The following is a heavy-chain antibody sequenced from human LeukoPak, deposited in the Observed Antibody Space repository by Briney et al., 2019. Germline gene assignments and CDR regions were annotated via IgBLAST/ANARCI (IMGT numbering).Heavy chain of an antibody. J-gene: IGHJ4*02. CDR2: ISAYNGNT. D-gene: IGHD3-9*01. CDR3: ARERDYDILTGYAGPDY. Sequence: ASVKVSCKASGYTSTSYGISWVRQAPGQGLEWMGWISAYNGNTNYAQKLQGRVTMTTDTSTSTAYMELRSLRSDDTAVCYCARERDYDILTGYAGPDYWGQGTLVTVSS. V-gene: IGHV1-18*01. CDR1: GYTSTSYG.